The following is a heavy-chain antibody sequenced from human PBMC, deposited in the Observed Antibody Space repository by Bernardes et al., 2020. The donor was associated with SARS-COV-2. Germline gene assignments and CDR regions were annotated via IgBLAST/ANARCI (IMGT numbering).Heavy chain of an antibody. V-gene: IGHV3-48*01. CDR1: GFTFSSYS. CDR3: AREGRITIFVYGMDV. D-gene: IGHD3-3*01. Sequence: GGSLRLSCAASGFTFSSYSMNWVRQAPGKGLEWVSYIRSSSSTIYYADSVKGRLTISRDNAKNSLYLQMNSLRAEDTAVYYCAREGRITIFVYGMDVWGQGTTVTVSS. J-gene: IGHJ6*02. CDR2: IRSSSSTI.